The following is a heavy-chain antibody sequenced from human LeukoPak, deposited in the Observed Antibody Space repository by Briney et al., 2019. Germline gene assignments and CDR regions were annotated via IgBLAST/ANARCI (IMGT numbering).Heavy chain of an antibody. CDR2: ISHSGST. Sequence: SETLSLTCTVSGGFISRDSWSWIRQPPGKGLEWIGYISHSGSTDYKPSLESRVTISLDRSNNQFSLELDSVTAADTAVYFCARGDLDSSSWYYFDYWGQGTLVTVSS. CDR1: GGFISRDS. D-gene: IGHD6-13*01. CDR3: ARGDLDSSSWYYFDY. V-gene: IGHV4-59*01. J-gene: IGHJ4*02.